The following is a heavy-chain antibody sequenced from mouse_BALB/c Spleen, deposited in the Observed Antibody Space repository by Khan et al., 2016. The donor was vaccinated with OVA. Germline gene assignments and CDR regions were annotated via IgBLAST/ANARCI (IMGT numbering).Heavy chain of an antibody. CDR3: TRHGYVAWFTY. V-gene: IGHV1S135*01. Sequence: EVQLQESGPELMKPGASVKISRKASGYSFTSYYLHWVMQSHGESLEWTGYVDPFSGGTTYNQKFKGKATLTVDKSSSTAYMHLSNLTSEDSAVYYCTRHGYVAWFTYWGQGTLVTVSA. J-gene: IGHJ3*01. CDR1: GYSFTSYY. D-gene: IGHD2-2*01. CDR2: VDPFSGGT.